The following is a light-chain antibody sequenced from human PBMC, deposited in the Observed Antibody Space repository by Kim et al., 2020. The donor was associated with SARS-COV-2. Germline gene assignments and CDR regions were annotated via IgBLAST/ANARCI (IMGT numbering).Light chain of an antibody. CDR2: KAS. Sequence: IQMTQSPSTLSASVGDRVTITCRASQSISSWLAWYQQKPGKAPKLLIYKASSLKSGVPSRFSGSGSGTDFTLTISSLQPDDFATYYCHQYSGHFRTYGQGTKVDIK. CDR1: QSISSW. J-gene: IGKJ1*01. CDR3: HQYSGHFRT. V-gene: IGKV1-5*03.